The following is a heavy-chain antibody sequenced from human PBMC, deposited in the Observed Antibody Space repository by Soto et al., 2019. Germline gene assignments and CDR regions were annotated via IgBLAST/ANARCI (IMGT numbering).Heavy chain of an antibody. J-gene: IGHJ3*02. CDR1: GGSISSSNW. D-gene: IGHD3-22*01. CDR2: IYHSGST. V-gene: IGHV4-4*02. CDR3: ARSIMIVGLGGAFDI. Sequence: KTSETLSLTCAVSGGSISSSNWWSWVRQPPGKGLEWIGEIYHSGSTNYNPSLKSRVTISVDKSKNQFSLKLSSVTAADTAVYYCARSIMIVGLGGAFDIWGQGTMVTVSS.